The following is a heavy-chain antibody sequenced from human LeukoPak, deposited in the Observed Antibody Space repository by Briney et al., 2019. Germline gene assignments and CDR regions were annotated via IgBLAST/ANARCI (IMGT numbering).Heavy chain of an antibody. Sequence: RASETLSLTCTVSGGSISSGDYYWSWIRQPPGKGLEWIGYIYYSGSTYYNPSLKSRVTISVDTSKNQFSLKLSSVTAADTAVYYCARTIYYYDSSGYYYLDYWGQGTLVTVSS. CDR3: ARTIYYYDSSGYYYLDY. J-gene: IGHJ4*02. CDR1: GGSISSGDYY. V-gene: IGHV4-30-4*01. CDR2: IYYSGST. D-gene: IGHD3-22*01.